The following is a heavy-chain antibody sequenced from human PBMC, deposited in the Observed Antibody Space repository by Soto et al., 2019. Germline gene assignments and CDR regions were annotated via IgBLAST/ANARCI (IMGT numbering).Heavy chain of an antibody. V-gene: IGHV4-31*03. CDR1: GGSISSGGYY. CDR2: IYYSGST. J-gene: IGHJ4*02. CDR3: ARWAWGYCSGGSCYFDY. D-gene: IGHD2-15*01. Sequence: TLSLTCTVSGGSISSGGYYWSWIRQHPGKGLEWIGYIYYSGSTYYNPSLKSRVTISVDTSKNQFSLKLSSVTAADTAVYYCARWAWGYCSGGSCYFDYWGQGTLVTVSS.